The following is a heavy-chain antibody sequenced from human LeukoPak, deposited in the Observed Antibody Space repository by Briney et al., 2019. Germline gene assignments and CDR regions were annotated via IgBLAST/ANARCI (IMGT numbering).Heavy chain of an antibody. CDR3: AGPARDIVVVPAAGDAFDI. CDR2: INSDGSST. V-gene: IGHV3-74*01. CDR1: VFTFSSYW. Sequence: GGSLRLSCAAPVFTFSSYWMHWVRQAPGKGLVWVSRINSDGSSTSYADSVKGRFTISRDNAKNTLYLQMNSLRAEDTAVYYCAGPARDIVVVPAAGDAFDIWGQGTMVTVSS. D-gene: IGHD2-2*01. J-gene: IGHJ3*02.